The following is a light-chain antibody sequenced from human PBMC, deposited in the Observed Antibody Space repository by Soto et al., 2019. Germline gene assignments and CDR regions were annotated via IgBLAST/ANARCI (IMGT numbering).Light chain of an antibody. V-gene: IGKV1-5*03. CDR3: QPYSDHWT. CDR2: KAS. CDR1: RSIINW. Sequence: DIQLTQSPSTLSASVGDRVTITCRASRSIINWLAWYQQKSGKGPKLLIYKASNLQTGVPSRFSGRGYGTEFTLAISILQPDDVATYYCQPYSDHWTFGQGTKVEIK. J-gene: IGKJ1*01.